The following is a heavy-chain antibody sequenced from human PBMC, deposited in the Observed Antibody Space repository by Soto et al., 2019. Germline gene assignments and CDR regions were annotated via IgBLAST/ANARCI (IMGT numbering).Heavy chain of an antibody. D-gene: IGHD5-18*01. CDR2: IYYSGNT. J-gene: IGHJ4*02. CDR1: GDSVSSGSYY. V-gene: IGHV4-61*01. CDR3: ARWGGVTATFDY. Sequence: QLQLQSSGPGLVKPSETLSLTCTVSGDSVSSGSYYWSWILQPPGKGLQWISYIYYSGNTNDKTSLTSRVTISVDTSKNQFSMKLSSVTTADKAVYYCARWGGVTATFDYWGQGSLVSVSS.